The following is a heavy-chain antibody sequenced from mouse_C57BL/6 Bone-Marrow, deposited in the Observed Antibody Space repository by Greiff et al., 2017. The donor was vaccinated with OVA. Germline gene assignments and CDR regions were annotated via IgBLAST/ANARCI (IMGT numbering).Heavy chain of an antibody. Sequence: ESGPGLVKPSQSLSLTCSVTGYSITSGYYWNWIRQFPGNKLEWMGYISYDGSNNYNPSLKNRISITRDTSKNQFFLKLNSVTTEDTATYYGARDDYSPPHYYAMDYWGQGTSVTVSS. CDR2: ISYDGSN. CDR1: GYSITSGYY. D-gene: IGHD2-12*01. J-gene: IGHJ4*01. CDR3: ARDDYSPPHYYAMDY. V-gene: IGHV3-6*01.